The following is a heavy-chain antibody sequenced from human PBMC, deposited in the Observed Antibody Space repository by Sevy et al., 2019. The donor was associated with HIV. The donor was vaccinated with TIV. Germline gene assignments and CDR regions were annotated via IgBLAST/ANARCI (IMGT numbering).Heavy chain of an antibody. CDR1: GFTFSNAW. CDR3: TTDPNVVVPAAIRYFDY. J-gene: IGHJ4*02. CDR2: IKSKTDGGTT. Sequence: GESLKISCAGSGFTFSNAWMSWVRQAPGKGLEWVGRIKSKTDGGTTDYAAPVKGRFTISRDDSKNTLYLQMNSLKTEDTAVYYCTTDPNVVVPAAIRYFDYWGQGTLVTVSS. V-gene: IGHV3-15*01. D-gene: IGHD2-2*01.